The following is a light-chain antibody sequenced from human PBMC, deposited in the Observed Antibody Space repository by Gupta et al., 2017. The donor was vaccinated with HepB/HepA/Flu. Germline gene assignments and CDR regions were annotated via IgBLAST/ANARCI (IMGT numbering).Light chain of an antibody. CDR2: DAS. CDR3: QQRSGFT. V-gene: IGKV3-11*01. CDR1: QSVGSY. J-gene: IGKJ3*01. Sequence: VLTQFPATLTLSPGERATLSCRTSQSVGSYLAWYKQKPGQAPRLLIYDASTRATGVPARFSGSGSGTDFTLTISNLEPEDVGVYYCQQRSGFTFGPGTKVEIK.